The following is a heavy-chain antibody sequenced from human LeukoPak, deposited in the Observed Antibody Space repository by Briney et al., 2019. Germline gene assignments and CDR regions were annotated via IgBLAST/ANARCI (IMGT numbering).Heavy chain of an antibody. CDR1: GGTFSSYA. J-gene: IGHJ4*02. Sequence: GASVKVSCKASGGTFSSYAISWVRQAPGQGLEWMGRIIPIFGTANYAQKFQGRVTITTDESTSTAYMELSSLRSEDTAVYYCARAGRRDGYNYDFDYWGQGTLVTVSS. CDR3: ARAGRRDGYNYDFDY. D-gene: IGHD5-24*01. CDR2: IIPIFGTA. V-gene: IGHV1-69*05.